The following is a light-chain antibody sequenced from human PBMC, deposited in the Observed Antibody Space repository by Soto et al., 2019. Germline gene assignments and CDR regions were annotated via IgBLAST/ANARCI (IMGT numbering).Light chain of an antibody. V-gene: IGLV2-14*02. CDR1: SSDVGAYTL. J-gene: IGLJ3*02. CDR2: DVS. CDR3: SSYTNTSTLM. Sequence: QSALTQPASVSGSPGQSITISCTGTSSDVGAYTLVSWYQQHPGRAPKLFIFDVSDRPSGVSTRFSGSKSGNTASLTISGLQAEDEAFYYCSSYTNTSTLMFGGGTQLTVL.